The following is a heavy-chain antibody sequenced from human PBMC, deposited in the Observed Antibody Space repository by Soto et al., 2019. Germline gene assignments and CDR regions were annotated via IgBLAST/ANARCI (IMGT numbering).Heavy chain of an antibody. V-gene: IGHV4-34*01. CDR1: GGSFSGYY. D-gene: IGHD3-22*01. Sequence: PSETLSLTCAVYGGSFSGYYWSWIRQPPGKGLEWIGEINHSGSTNYNPSLKSRVTISVDTSKNQFSLKLSSVTAADTAVYYCERAFGYYYDSRGRGRFDYWGQETLVTVSS. CDR2: INHSGST. J-gene: IGHJ4*02. CDR3: ERAFGYYYDSRGRGRFDY.